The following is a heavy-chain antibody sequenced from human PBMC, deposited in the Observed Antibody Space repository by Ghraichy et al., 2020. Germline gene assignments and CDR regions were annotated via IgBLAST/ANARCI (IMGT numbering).Heavy chain of an antibody. D-gene: IGHD3-10*01. CDR1: GTSFTTYY. CDR2: IYYSGSP. J-gene: IGHJ6*03. Sequence: SETLSLTCDVSGTSFTTYYWSWIRQPPGKGLEWIGAIYYSGSPNYNPSLKSRVTISVDTSNNRFSLRLASVTAADTAVYYCARTAWGSGNYYPQKRSYFFYMDVWGEGTSVTVSS. CDR3: ARTAWGSGNYYPQKRSYFFYMDV. V-gene: IGHV4-34*01.